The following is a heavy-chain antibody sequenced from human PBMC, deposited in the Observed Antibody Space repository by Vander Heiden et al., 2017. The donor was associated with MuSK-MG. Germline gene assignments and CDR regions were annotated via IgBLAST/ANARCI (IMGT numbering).Heavy chain of an antibody. J-gene: IGHJ4*02. CDR2: IYYSGST. V-gene: IGHV4-31*03. CDR1: GGSISSGGYY. CDR3: ARDVRHRLDSSGYYIDYLDY. D-gene: IGHD3-22*01. Sequence: QVQLQESGPGLVKPSQTLSLTCTVSGGSISSGGYYWSWIRQHPGKGLEWIGYIYYSGSTYYNPSLKSRVTISVDTSKNQFSLKLSSVTAADTAVYYCARDVRHRLDSSGYYIDYLDYWGQGTLVAVSS.